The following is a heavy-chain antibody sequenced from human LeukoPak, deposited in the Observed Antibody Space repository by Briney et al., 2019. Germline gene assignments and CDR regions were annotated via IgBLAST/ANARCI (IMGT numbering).Heavy chain of an antibody. CDR3: ARDFGGFLGS. CDR1: GFTFSSYS. CDR2: ISSSSSYI. Sequence: GGSLRLSCAASGFTFSSYSMNWVCQAPGKGLEWVSSISSSSSYIYYADSVKGRFTISRDNAKNSLYLQMNSLRAEDTAVYYCARDFGGFLGSWGQGTLVTVSS. J-gene: IGHJ4*02. D-gene: IGHD3-3*01. V-gene: IGHV3-21*01.